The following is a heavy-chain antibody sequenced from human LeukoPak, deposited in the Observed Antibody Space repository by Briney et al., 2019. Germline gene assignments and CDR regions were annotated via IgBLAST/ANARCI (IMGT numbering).Heavy chain of an antibody. V-gene: IGHV1-69*05. J-gene: IGHJ4*02. CDR1: GGTFSSYA. Sequence: SVKVSCKASGGTFSSYANSWVRQAPGQGLEWMGGIIPIFGTANYAQKFQGRVTITTDESTNTAYMELSSLRSEDTAVYYCAAQMRRLLGGRDYWGQGTLVTVSS. CDR2: IIPIFGTA. CDR3: AAQMRRLLGGRDY. D-gene: IGHD3-16*01.